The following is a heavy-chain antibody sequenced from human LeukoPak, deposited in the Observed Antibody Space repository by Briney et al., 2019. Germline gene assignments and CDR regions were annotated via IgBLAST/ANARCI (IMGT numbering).Heavy chain of an antibody. Sequence: SETLSLTCIVSGGSICSGGHYWNWIRQYPGKGLDWIGYLYFGGSTYYNPSLKSRATISVDTSKNELSLRLNSMTAADTALYYCVMGSGQYCSRGTCYNDAFDFWGQGTMVTVSS. CDR1: GGSICSGGHY. V-gene: IGHV4-31*02. CDR2: LYFGGST. CDR3: VMGSGQYCSRGTCYNDAFDF. J-gene: IGHJ3*01. D-gene: IGHD2-15*01.